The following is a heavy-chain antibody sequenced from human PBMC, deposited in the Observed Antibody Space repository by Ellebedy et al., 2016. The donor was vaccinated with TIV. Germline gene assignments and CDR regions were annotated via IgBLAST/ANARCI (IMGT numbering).Heavy chain of an antibody. J-gene: IGHJ4*02. CDR3: ARLHPSTRRLRFLEWLPLDY. V-gene: IGHV4-39*01. CDR1: GGSISSSSYY. Sequence: SETLSLXXTVSGGSISSSSYYWGWIRQPPGKGLEWIGSIYYSGSTYYNPSLKSRVTISVDTSKNQFSLKLSSVTAADTAVYYCARLHPSTRRLRFLEWLPLDYWGQGTLVTVSS. D-gene: IGHD3-3*01. CDR2: IYYSGST.